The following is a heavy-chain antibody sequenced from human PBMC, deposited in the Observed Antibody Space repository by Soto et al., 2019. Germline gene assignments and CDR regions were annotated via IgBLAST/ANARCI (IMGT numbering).Heavy chain of an antibody. V-gene: IGHV2-26*01. CDR3: ARIRIQLWRRSGWYVDV. J-gene: IGHJ6*02. Sequence: SGPTLVNPTETLTLTCTVSGFSLSNARMGVSWIRQPPGKALEWLAHIFSNDEKSYSTSLKSRLTISKDTSKSQVVLTMTNMDPVDTATYYCARIRIQLWRRSGWYVDVWGQGTTVTVSS. CDR2: IFSNDEK. CDR1: GFSLSNARMG. D-gene: IGHD5-18*01.